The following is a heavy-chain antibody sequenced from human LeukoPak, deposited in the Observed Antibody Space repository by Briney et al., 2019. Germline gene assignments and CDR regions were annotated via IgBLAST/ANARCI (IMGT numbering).Heavy chain of an antibody. D-gene: IGHD2-2*01. J-gene: IGHJ4*02. CDR1: GYTFTGYY. CDR2: INPNSGGT. V-gene: IGHV1-2*02. Sequence: ASVKVSCKASGYTFTGYYMHWVRQAPGQGLEWMGWINPNSGGTNYAQKFQGRVTMTRDTSISTAYMELSRLRSDDTAVYYCARASDFSSTSCIDYWGQGTLVTVSS. CDR3: ARASDFSSTSCIDY.